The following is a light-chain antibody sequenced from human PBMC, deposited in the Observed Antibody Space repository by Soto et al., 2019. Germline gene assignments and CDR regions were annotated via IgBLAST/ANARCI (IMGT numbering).Light chain of an antibody. J-gene: IGKJ1*01. CDR3: QQYNNWPPDRT. Sequence: EIVMTQSPATLSVSPGERATISCRASQGVGSNLAWYQQKPGQAPRLLIYGASTRATGIPARFSGSGSGTEFTLTISSLQSEDFAIYFCQQYNNWPPDRTFGQGTKVEIK. CDR1: QGVGSN. CDR2: GAS. V-gene: IGKV3-15*01.